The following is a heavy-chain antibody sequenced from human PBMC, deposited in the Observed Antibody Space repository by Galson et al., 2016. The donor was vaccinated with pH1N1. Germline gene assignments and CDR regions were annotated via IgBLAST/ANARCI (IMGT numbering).Heavy chain of an antibody. CDR1: GGSISIDGYY. CDR3: ARAIHYYGSGSYYHYFDI. CDR2: VHYSGST. Sequence: LSLTCTASGGSISIDGYYWSWIRQHPGRGLEWLGYVHYSGSTYYNSSFKTRVTTSIDTSKNQFSLKMKSVTAADTAVYYCARAIHYYGSGSYYHYFDIWGQGMPVSVSS. V-gene: IGHV4-31*03. D-gene: IGHD3-10*01. J-gene: IGHJ4*02.